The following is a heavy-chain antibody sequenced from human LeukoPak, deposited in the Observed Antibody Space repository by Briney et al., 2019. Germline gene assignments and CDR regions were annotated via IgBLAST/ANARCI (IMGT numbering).Heavy chain of an antibody. V-gene: IGHV4-28*06. CDR3: ARDSSSGPGWDYFDY. Sequence: PSETLSLTCAVSGYSISSSNWWGWIRQPPGKGLEWIGYIYYSGSTNYNPSLKSRVTMSVDTSKNQFSLKLSSVTALDTAVYYCARDSSSGPGWDYFDYWGQGTLVTVSS. D-gene: IGHD6-6*01. CDR2: IYYSGST. CDR1: GYSISSSNW. J-gene: IGHJ4*02.